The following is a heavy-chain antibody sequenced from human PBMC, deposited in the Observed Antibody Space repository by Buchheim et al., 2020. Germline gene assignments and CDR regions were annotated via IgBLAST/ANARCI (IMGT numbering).Heavy chain of an antibody. J-gene: IGHJ4*02. CDR1: GFTFDSYA. D-gene: IGHD6-19*01. CDR3: AKERDSTGWYVDY. CDR2: ISGNGDKT. Sequence: EVQPLESGGGLVQTGGSLRLSCAASGFTFDSYAMSWVRQAPGMGLEWVSFISGNGDKTYHADSVQGRFTISRDTSKSTVYLQMNALRVGDTAVYYCAKERDSTGWYVDYWGQGTL. V-gene: IGHV3-23*01.